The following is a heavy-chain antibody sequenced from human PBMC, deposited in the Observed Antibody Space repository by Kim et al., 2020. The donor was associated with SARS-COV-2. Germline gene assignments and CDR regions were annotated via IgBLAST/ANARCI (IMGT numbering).Heavy chain of an antibody. CDR2: FISIFGTA. D-gene: IGHD2-2*01. CDR3: ASCSSTSCYGENLDY. V-gene: IGHV1-69*13. J-gene: IGHJ4*02. CDR1: GGTFSSYA. Sequence: VKVSCKASGGTFSSYAISWVRQAPGQGLEWMGGFISIFGTANYAQKFQGRVTITADESTSTPYMELSSLRSEDTAVYYCASCSSTSCYGENLDYWGQGTLVTVSS.